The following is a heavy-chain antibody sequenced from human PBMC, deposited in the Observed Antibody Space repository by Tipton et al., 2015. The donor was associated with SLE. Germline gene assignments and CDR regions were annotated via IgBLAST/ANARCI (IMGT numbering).Heavy chain of an antibody. Sequence: TLSLTCAVYGGSFSGYYWTWIRQPPGQGLEWIGEIADTGSPNYNPSLKSRVTISPDTSKSQFSLILNSLTAADTAVYYCARRYNWNYKDYFDYWGQGTPVTVSS. CDR2: IADTGSP. V-gene: IGHV4-34*01. CDR1: GGSFSGYY. J-gene: IGHJ4*02. D-gene: IGHD1-7*01. CDR3: ARRYNWNYKDYFDY.